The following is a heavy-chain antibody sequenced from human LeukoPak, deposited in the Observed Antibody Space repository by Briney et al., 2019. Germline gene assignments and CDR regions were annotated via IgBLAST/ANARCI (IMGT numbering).Heavy chain of an antibody. Sequence: PGGSLRLSCSASGFTFSSYEMNWVRQAPGKGLEWVSYISSSGDTIYYADSVKGRFTISRDNAKNSLYLQMNSLRAEDTAVYYCARDLSYCTITSCSYYYYGMDVWGRGTTVTVSS. J-gene: IGHJ6*02. CDR1: GFTFSSYE. V-gene: IGHV3-48*03. D-gene: IGHD2-2*01. CDR2: ISSSGDTI. CDR3: ARDLSYCTITSCSYYYYGMDV.